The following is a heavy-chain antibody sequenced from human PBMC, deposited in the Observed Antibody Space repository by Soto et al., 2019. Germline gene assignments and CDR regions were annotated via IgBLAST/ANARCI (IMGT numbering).Heavy chain of an antibody. CDR1: GGTFSSYA. CDR2: IIPIFGTA. D-gene: IGHD3-10*01. CDR3: ARDMVRGVQPPSGLDY. Sequence: SVKVSCKASGGTFSSYAISWVRQAPGQGLEWMGGIIPIFGTANYAQKFQGRVTITADGSTSTAYMELSSLRSEDTAVYYCARDMVRGVQPPSGLDYWGQGTLVTVSS. V-gene: IGHV1-69*13. J-gene: IGHJ4*02.